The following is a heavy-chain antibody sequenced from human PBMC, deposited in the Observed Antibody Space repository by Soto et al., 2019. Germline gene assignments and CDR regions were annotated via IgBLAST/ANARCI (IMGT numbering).Heavy chain of an antibody. D-gene: IGHD2-2*01. J-gene: IGHJ6*02. Sequence: PGGSLRLSCAASGFTFSSYGMHWVRQAPGKGLEWVAVISYDGSNKYYADSVKGRFTISRDNSKNTLYLQMNSLRAEDTAVYYCAKNLRPRGPPGEIVVVPAARYGMDVWGQGTTVTVSS. CDR3: AKNLRPRGPPGEIVVVPAARYGMDV. CDR1: GFTFSSYG. V-gene: IGHV3-30*18. CDR2: ISYDGSNK.